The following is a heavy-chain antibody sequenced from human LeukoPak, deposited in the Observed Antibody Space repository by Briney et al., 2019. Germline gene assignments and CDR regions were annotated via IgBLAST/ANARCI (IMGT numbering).Heavy chain of an antibody. CDR3: ARDYKYAFDN. D-gene: IGHD5-24*01. CDR2: IYSGGDT. CDR1: GFTVTNYY. J-gene: IGHJ4*02. Sequence: GGSLRLSCAVSGFTVTNYYMSWVRQAPGKGLVWVSVIYSGGDTFHADSVKGRFTLSRDNSKNILYLQMNSLRAEDTAVYYCARDYKYAFDNWGQGTLVTVSS. V-gene: IGHV3-66*01.